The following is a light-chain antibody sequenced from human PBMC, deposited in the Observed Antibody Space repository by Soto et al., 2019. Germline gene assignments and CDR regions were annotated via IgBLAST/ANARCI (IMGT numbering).Light chain of an antibody. CDR2: EVS. CDR1: SSDVGSYNR. V-gene: IGLV2-18*02. CDR3: SSYTSSSTHHV. Sequence: QSALTQPPSVSGSPGQSVTISCTGTSSDVGSYNRVSWYQQPPGTAPKLMIYEVSNRPSGVPDRFSGSKSGNTASLTISGLQAEDEDDYYCSSYTSSSTHHVFGTGTKVTVL. J-gene: IGLJ1*01.